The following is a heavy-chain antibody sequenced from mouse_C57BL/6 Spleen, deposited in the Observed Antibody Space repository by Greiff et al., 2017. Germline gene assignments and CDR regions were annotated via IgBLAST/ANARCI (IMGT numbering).Heavy chain of an antibody. D-gene: IGHD1-1*01. CDR1: GFTFSDYG. CDR2: ISSGSSTI. V-gene: IGHV5-17*01. CDR3: AREDYYGSSYFWYFDV. Sequence: EVQVVESGGGLVKPGGSLKLSCAASGFTFSDYGMHWVRQAPEKGLEWVAYISSGSSTIYYADNAKNTLFLQMTSLRSEDTAMYYCAREDYYGSSYFWYFDVWGTGTTVTVSS. J-gene: IGHJ1*03.